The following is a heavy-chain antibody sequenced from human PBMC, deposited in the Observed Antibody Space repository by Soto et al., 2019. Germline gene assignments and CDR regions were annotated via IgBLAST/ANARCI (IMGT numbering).Heavy chain of an antibody. CDR3: ARDMGYCSSTSCYSEFDY. V-gene: IGHV1-18*01. Sequence: QVQLVQSGAEVKKPGAPVKVSCKASGYTFTSYGISWVRQAPGQGLEWMGWISAYNGNTNYAQKLQGRVTMTTDTSTSTAYMELRSLRSDDTAVYYCARDMGYCSSTSCYSEFDYWGQGTLVTVSS. J-gene: IGHJ4*02. D-gene: IGHD2-2*02. CDR2: ISAYNGNT. CDR1: GYTFTSYG.